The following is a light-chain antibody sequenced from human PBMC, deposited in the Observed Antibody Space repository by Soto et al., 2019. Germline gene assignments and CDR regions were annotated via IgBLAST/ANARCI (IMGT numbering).Light chain of an antibody. J-gene: IGKJ5*01. CDR1: QSISSY. V-gene: IGKV1-39*01. CDR3: QQSYSTPLP. Sequence: DIQMTQSPSSLSASVGDRVTITCRASQSISSYLNWYQQKPGKAPKLLIYAASSLQRGVPSRFSGSGSRTAFTLTIRSLQPEDFATYYGQQSYSTPLPFGQRPRLEIK. CDR2: AAS.